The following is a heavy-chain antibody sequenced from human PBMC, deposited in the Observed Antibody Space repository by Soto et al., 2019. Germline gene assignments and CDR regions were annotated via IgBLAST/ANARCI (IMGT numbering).Heavy chain of an antibody. CDR1: GYTFTSYG. CDR3: ARGDLKQRITMVRGVHNWFDP. V-gene: IGHV1-18*04. J-gene: IGHJ5*02. D-gene: IGHD3-10*01. Sequence: ASVKVSCKASGYTFTSYGISWVRQAPGQGLEWMGWISAYNGNTNYAQKLQGRVTMTTDTSTSTAYMELRSLRSDDTAVYYCARGDLKQRITMVRGVHNWFDPWGQGTLVTVSS. CDR2: ISAYNGNT.